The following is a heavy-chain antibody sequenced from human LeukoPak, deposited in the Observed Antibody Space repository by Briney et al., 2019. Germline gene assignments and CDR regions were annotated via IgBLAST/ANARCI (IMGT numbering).Heavy chain of an antibody. D-gene: IGHD5-24*01. CDR1: GGSISSSSYY. CDR3: ALEMATSPGGDY. Sequence: SETLSLTCTVSGGSISSSSYYWGWIRQPPGKGLEWIGSIYYSGSTYYNPSFKSRVTISVDTSKNQFSLKLSSVTAADTAVYYCALEMATSPGGDYWGQGTLVTVSS. V-gene: IGHV4-39*07. CDR2: IYYSGST. J-gene: IGHJ4*02.